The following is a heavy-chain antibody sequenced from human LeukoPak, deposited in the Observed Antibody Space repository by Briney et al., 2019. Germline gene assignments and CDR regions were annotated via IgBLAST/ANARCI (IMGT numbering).Heavy chain of an antibody. V-gene: IGHV4-30-4*01. CDR3: ARPYYYDSRIDP. D-gene: IGHD3-22*01. J-gene: IGHJ5*02. CDR1: GGSITSGDYY. Sequence: PSQTLSLTCTVSGGSITSGDYYWSWIRQPPGKGLEWIGSTYYSGRTYYNPSLKSRATISVDTSKNQFSLKLTSVTAADTAVYYCARPYYYDSRIDPWGQGTLVTVSS. CDR2: TYYSGRT.